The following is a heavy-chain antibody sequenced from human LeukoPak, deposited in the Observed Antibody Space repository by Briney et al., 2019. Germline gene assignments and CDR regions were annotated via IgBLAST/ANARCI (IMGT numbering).Heavy chain of an antibody. CDR3: AKDFGYFDWLLFFDY. D-gene: IGHD3-9*01. J-gene: IGHJ4*02. CDR2: ISYDGSNK. CDR1: GFTFSSYG. Sequence: GRSLRLSCAASGFTFSSYGMHWVRQAPGKGLEWVAVISYDGSNKYYADSVKGRFTISRDNSKNTLYLQMNSLRAEDTAVYYCAKDFGYFDWLLFFDYWGQGTLVTVSS. V-gene: IGHV3-30*18.